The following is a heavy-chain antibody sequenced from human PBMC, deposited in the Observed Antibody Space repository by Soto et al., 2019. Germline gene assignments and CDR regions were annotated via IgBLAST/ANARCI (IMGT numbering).Heavy chain of an antibody. J-gene: IGHJ6*02. CDR3: AREAGSRYYYYGMDV. CDR2: IYPGDSDT. D-gene: IGHD3-10*01. CDR1: GYSFTNYW. Sequence: PGESLKISCKGSGYSFTNYWIAWVRQMPGKGLEWMGIIYPGDSDTRYSPSFQGQVSISADKSISTAYLQWSSLKASDTDIYYCAREAGSRYYYYGMDVWGQGTTVTVSS. V-gene: IGHV5-51*01.